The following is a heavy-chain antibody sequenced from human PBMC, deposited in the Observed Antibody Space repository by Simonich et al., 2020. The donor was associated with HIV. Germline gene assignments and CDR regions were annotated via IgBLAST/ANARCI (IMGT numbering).Heavy chain of an antibody. CDR3: ARGGYCSGGSCYPLFSRYGMDV. CDR1: VGSFTPYY. V-gene: IGHV4-34*01. J-gene: IGHJ6*02. CDR2: INHRESP. Sequence: QEQLQQWGAGLLKPSETLSLTCAVYVGSFTPYYWTWIRQPPGKGLEWIGEINHRESPNYNPPLKSRVTISVDTSKNQFSLKLSSVTAADTAVYYCARGGYCSGGSCYPLFSRYGMDVWGQGTTVTVSS. D-gene: IGHD2-15*01.